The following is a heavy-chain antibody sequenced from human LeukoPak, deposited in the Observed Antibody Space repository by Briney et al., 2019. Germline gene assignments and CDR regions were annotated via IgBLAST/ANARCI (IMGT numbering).Heavy chain of an antibody. CDR2: IYTSGST. D-gene: IGHD2-15*01. J-gene: IGHJ4*02. CDR3: AREDIVVVVADGGYFDY. V-gene: IGHV4-4*07. CDR1: GGSISSYY. Sequence: SETLSLTCTVSGGSISSYYWSWIRQPAGKGLEWIGLIYTSGSTNYNPSLKSRVTMSVDTSKNQFSLKLSSVTAADTAVYYCAREDIVVVVADGGYFDYWGQGTLVTVSS.